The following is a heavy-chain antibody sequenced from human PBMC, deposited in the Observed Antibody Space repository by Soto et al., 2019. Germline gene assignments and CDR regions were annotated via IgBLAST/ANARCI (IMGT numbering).Heavy chain of an antibody. CDR2: SRDKAQGYST. D-gene: IGHD3-10*01. CDR3: ARGSKDSYPGSRIFDF. CDR1: GFTLSDHY. Sequence: GGSLRLSCAGSGFTLSDHYIDWVRQAPGKGLEWVGRSRDKAQGYSTAYADSVRGRFAISRDNSKNTLYLQMSSLRAEDSAVYYCARGSKDSYPGSRIFDFWGRGTLVTVSS. J-gene: IGHJ4*02. V-gene: IGHV3-72*01.